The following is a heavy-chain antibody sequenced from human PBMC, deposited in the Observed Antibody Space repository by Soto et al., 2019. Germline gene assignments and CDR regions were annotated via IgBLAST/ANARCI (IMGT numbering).Heavy chain of an antibody. CDR1: GFTFSSYE. V-gene: IGHV3-48*03. J-gene: IGHJ6*02. CDR2: ISSSGSTI. CDR3: ARDHKGGYYYYDMDV. Sequence: PGGSLRLSCAASGFTFSSYEMNWVRQAPGKGLEWVSYISSSGSTIYYADSVKGRFTISRDNAKNSLYLQMNSLRAEDTAVYYCARDHKGGYYYYDMDVWGQGTTVTVSS.